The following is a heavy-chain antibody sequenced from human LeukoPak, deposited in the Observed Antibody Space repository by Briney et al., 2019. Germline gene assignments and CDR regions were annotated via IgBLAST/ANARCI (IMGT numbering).Heavy chain of an antibody. J-gene: IGHJ2*01. Sequence: ASVKVTCKTSGYAFTGYYIHWVRQSPGQGLEWMGWIDPHSGGTNYAQKFQGRVTITRDMSTSTAYMELSSLRSEDTAVYYSAAGGVVDRRCDLWGRGTLVTVSS. CDR3: AAGGVVDRRCDL. CDR2: IDPHSGGT. CDR1: GYAFTGYY. D-gene: IGHD3-16*01. V-gene: IGHV1-2*02.